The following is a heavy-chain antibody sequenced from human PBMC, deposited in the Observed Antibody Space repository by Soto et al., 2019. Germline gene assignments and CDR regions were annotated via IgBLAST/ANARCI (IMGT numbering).Heavy chain of an antibody. CDR1: GYTFTSYY. V-gene: IGHV1-46*01. CDR2: INPSTGSA. CDR3: ARDPNLSLTFHYYGMDV. J-gene: IGHJ6*02. Sequence: QVQLMQSGAEVKKPGASVKVSCKASGYTFTSYYIHWVRQAPGQGLEWMGIINPSTGSASYARMFPGRVAMTRDTSTSTVYMEVSSLRPEDTAVYYCARDPNLSLTFHYYGMDVWGQGTTVTVSS.